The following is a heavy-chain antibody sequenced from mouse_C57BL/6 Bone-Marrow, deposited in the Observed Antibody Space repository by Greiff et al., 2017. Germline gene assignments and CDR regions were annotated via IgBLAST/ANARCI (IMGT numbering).Heavy chain of an antibody. CDR1: GYTFTGYW. V-gene: IGHV1-9*01. Sequence: QVQLQQSGAELMKPGASVKLSCKATGYTFTGYWIEWVKQRPGHGLEWIGEILPGSGSTYYNEKFKGKATLTVDTSSSTAYMQLSSLTSEDSAVYFCASEIVGYFDYWGQGTTLTVSS. CDR3: ASEIVGYFDY. CDR2: ILPGSGST. J-gene: IGHJ2*01.